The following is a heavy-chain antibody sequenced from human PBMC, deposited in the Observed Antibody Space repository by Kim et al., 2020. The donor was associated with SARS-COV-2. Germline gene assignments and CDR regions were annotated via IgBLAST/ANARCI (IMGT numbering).Heavy chain of an antibody. CDR3: ASNDYGDYEEAFGY. Sequence: AQKCQGRVTMTRDTSTSTVYMELSSLRSEDTAVYYCASNDYGDYEEAFGYWGQGTLVTVSS. J-gene: IGHJ4*02. D-gene: IGHD4-17*01. V-gene: IGHV1-46*01.